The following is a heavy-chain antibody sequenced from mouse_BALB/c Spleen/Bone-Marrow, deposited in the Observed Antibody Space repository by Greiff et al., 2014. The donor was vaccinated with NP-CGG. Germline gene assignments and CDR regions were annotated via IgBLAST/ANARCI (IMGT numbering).Heavy chain of an antibody. D-gene: IGHD1-1*01. CDR2: VFPGTGTT. CDR3: AREGSRLRGYFDV. Sequence: VQLQQSGAELVKPGASAKLSCKTSGYTFTSYWIQWVRQRPGQGLGWIGEVFPGTGTTYYNEKFKGKATLTIDTSSSTPYMQLSSLTSEDSAVYFCAREGSRLRGYFDVWGAGTTVTVSS. J-gene: IGHJ1*01. CDR1: GYTFTSYW. V-gene: IGHV1S132*01.